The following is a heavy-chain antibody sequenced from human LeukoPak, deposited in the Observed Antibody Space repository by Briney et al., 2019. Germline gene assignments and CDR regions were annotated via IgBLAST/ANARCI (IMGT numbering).Heavy chain of an antibody. Sequence: GASVKVSCKASGYTFTGYYMHWVRQAPGQGLEWMGWINPNSGGTNYAQKFQGRVTMTRNTSISTAYMELSSLRSEDTAVYYCARLFAGTDYDYWGQGTLVTVS. D-gene: IGHD5-12*01. V-gene: IGHV1-2*02. J-gene: IGHJ4*02. CDR1: GYTFTGYY. CDR2: INPNSGGT. CDR3: ARLFAGTDYDY.